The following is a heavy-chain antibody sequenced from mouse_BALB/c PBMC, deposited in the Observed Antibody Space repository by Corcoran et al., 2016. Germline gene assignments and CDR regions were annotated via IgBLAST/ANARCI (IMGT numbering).Heavy chain of an antibody. CDR1: GYSFTGYY. Sequence: EVQLQQSGPELVKPGASVKISCKASGYSFTGYYMHWVKQSHVKSLEWIGRINPYNGATSYNQNFKDKASLTVDKSSSTAYMELHSLTSEDSAVYYCAREGDYSFAYWGQGTLVTVSA. D-gene: IGHD1-1*01. CDR3: AREGDYSFAY. J-gene: IGHJ3*01. V-gene: IGHV1-26*01. CDR2: INPYNGAT.